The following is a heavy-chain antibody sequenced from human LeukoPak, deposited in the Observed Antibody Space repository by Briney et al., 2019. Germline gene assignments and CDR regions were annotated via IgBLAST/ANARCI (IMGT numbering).Heavy chain of an antibody. Sequence: PSETLSLTCTVSGGTISSYYWSWIRQPPGKGLEWIGYIYYSGSTNYNPPLKSRVTISVDTSKNQFSLKLSSVTAADTAVYYCARDKRYYYYYYMDVWGKGTTVTVS. V-gene: IGHV4-59*01. CDR2: IYYSGST. CDR1: GGTISSYY. J-gene: IGHJ6*03. CDR3: ARDKRYYYYYYMDV.